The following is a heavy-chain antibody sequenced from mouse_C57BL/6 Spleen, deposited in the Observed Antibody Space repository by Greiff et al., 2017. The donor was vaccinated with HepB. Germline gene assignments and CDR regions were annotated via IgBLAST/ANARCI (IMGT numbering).Heavy chain of an antibody. Sequence: EVNVVESGGGLVKPGGSLKLSCAASGFTFSDYGMHWVRQAPEKGLEWVAYISSGSSTIYYADTVKGRFTISRDNAKNTLFLQMTSLRSEDTAMYYCASYDYAYAMDYWGQGTSVTVSS. CDR2: ISSGSSTI. D-gene: IGHD2-4*01. V-gene: IGHV5-17*01. J-gene: IGHJ4*01. CDR3: ASYDYAYAMDY. CDR1: GFTFSDYG.